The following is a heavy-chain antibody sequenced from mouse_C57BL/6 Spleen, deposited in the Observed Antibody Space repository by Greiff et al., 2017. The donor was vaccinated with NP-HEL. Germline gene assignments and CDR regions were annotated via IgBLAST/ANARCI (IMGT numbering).Heavy chain of an antibody. CDR2: ISSGSSTI. CDR3: ARRDGNYVWFAY. V-gene: IGHV5-17*01. Sequence: EVKLKESGGGLVKPGGSLKLSCAASGFTFSDYGMHWVRQAPEKGLEWVAYISSGSSTIYYADTVKGRFTISRDNAKNTLFLQMTSLRSEDTAMYYCARRDGNYVWFAYWGQGTLVTVSA. D-gene: IGHD2-1*01. J-gene: IGHJ3*01. CDR1: GFTFSDYG.